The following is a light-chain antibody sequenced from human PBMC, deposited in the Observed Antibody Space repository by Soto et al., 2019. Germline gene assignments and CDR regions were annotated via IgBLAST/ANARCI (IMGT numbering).Light chain of an antibody. V-gene: IGLV2-23*03. Sequence: QSALTQPASVSGSPGQSIIISCTGTSSDVGSYNLVSWYQQHPGKAPKLRIYEGSKRPSGVSNRFSGSKSGNTASLTISGLQAEDEADYYCCSYAGSSTFVVFGGGTTVTVL. CDR2: EGS. CDR3: CSYAGSSTFVV. CDR1: SSDVGSYNL. J-gene: IGLJ2*01.